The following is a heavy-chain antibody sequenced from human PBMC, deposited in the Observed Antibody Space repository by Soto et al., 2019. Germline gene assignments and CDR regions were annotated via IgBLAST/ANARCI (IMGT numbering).Heavy chain of an antibody. CDR2: ISHGTGNT. V-gene: IGHV3-23*01. CDR3: AKDVSRVARGRGTSYLPDY. Sequence: EVQLLESGGGLVQPGGSLRLSCAASGFTFSSYAMTWVRQAPGKGLEWVSGISHGTGNTYYADSVKGRFTISRDNSKNMVYLQMNSLRAEDTGVYYCAKDVSRVARGRGTSYLPDYWGQGTLVTVSS. CDR1: GFTFSSYA. J-gene: IGHJ4*02. D-gene: IGHD3-10*01.